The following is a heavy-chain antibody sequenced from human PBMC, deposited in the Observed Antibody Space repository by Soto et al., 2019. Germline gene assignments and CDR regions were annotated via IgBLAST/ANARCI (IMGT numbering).Heavy chain of an antibody. Sequence: PSQTHSLTCDITGDSVSSNSAGWSWVRQSPSRGLEWLGRTYYRSKWYYEYAVSVRGRITINPDTSKNQYSLQLNSVTPEDTAVFFCARGEQYSGRIFDYWGQGTLVTAPQ. CDR3: ARGEQYSGRIFDY. J-gene: IGHJ4*01. V-gene: IGHV6-1*01. CDR1: GDSVSSNSAG. CDR2: TYYRSKWYY. D-gene: IGHD1-26*01.